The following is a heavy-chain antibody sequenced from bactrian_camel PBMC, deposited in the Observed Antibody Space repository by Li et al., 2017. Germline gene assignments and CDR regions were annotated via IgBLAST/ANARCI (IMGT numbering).Heavy chain of an antibody. CDR1: GYTDTLHC. J-gene: IGHJ4*01. D-gene: IGHD7*01. Sequence: WQLVESGGGSVQAGGSLRLSCSTSGYTDTLHCMAWFRQAPGKEREGVARIYRGDSSTYYADSVKGRFTISQDNAKNSVYLQMNSLKPEDTAMYYCAADPGRCGGLFHYMGQGTQVTVS. CDR2: IYRGDSST. V-gene: IGHV3S25*01.